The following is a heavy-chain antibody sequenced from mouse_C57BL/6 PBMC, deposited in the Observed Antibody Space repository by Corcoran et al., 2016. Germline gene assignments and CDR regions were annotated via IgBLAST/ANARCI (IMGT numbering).Heavy chain of an antibody. CDR1: GYTFTSYG. D-gene: IGHD1-1*01. Sequence: QVQLQQSGAELARPGASVKLSCKASGYTFTSYGISWVKQRTGQGLEWIGEIYPRSGNTYYNEKFKGKATLTADKSSSTAYMELRSLTSEDSAVYFCARSGSGSSYYAMDYWGQGTSVTVSS. V-gene: IGHV1-81*01. CDR2: IYPRSGNT. J-gene: IGHJ4*01. CDR3: ARSGSGSSYYAMDY.